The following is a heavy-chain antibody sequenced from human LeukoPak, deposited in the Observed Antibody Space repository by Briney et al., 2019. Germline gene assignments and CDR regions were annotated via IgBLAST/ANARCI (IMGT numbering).Heavy chain of an antibody. Sequence: SETLSLTCAVYGGSFSGYYWSWIRQPPGKGLEWIGEINHSGSTNYNPSLKSRVTISVDTSKNQFSLKLSSVTAADTAVYYCARGPGSGWYYYYYYGMDVWGQGTTVTVSS. V-gene: IGHV4-34*01. CDR3: ARGPGSGWYYYYYYGMDV. CDR2: INHSGST. J-gene: IGHJ6*02. CDR1: GGSFSGYY. D-gene: IGHD6-19*01.